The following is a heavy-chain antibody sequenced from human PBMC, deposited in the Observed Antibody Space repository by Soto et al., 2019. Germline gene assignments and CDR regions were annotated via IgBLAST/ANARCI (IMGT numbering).Heavy chain of an antibody. D-gene: IGHD2-2*01. CDR1: GFTFSSYA. Sequence: GGSLRLSCAASGFTFSSYATHWVRQAAGKGLEWVAVISYDGSNKYYADSVKGRFTISRDNSKNTLYLQMNSLRAEDTAVYYCARGEVVPAAMGGFDYWGQGTLVTVSS. J-gene: IGHJ4*02. V-gene: IGHV3-30-3*01. CDR2: ISYDGSNK. CDR3: ARGEVVPAAMGGFDY.